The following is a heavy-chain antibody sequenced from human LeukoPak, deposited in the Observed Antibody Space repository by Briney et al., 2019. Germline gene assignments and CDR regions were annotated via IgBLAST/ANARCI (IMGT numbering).Heavy chain of an antibody. CDR2: ISAYNGNT. CDR3: ARERLSSSRIDY. J-gene: IGHJ4*02. D-gene: IGHD2-2*01. CDR1: GYTFTSYG. V-gene: IGHV1-18*01. Sequence: GASVKVSCKASGYTFTSYGISWVRQAPGQGLEWMGWISAYNGNTNYAQKFQGRVTMTRDTSISTAYMELSRLRSDDTAVYYCARERLSSSRIDYWGQGTLVTVSS.